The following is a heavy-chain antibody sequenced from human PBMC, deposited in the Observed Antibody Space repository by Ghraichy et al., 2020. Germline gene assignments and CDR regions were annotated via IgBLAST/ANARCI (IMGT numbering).Heavy chain of an antibody. CDR1: GFSLSTSGVG. V-gene: IGHV2-5*01. D-gene: IGHD6-13*01. CDR3: AHRLSGYSSSWYSYYFDY. J-gene: IGHJ4*02. Sequence: SGPTLVKPTQTLTLTCTFSGFSLSTSGVGVGWIRQPPGKALEWLALIYWNDDKRYSPSLKSRLTITKDTSKNQVVLTMTNMDPVDTATYYCAHRLSGYSSSWYSYYFDYWGQGTLVTVSS. CDR2: IYWNDDK.